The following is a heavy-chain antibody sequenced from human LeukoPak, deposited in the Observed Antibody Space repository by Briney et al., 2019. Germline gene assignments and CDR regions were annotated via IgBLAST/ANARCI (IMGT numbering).Heavy chain of an antibody. CDR1: SGSISSGVYY. D-gene: IGHD5-24*01. CDR2: IYYSGST. J-gene: IGHJ4*02. Sequence: SQTLSLTCPVFSGSISSGVYYWSWIRQHPGKGLEWIGYIYYSGSTYYNPSLKSRVTISVDTSKNQFSLKLSSVTAADTAVYYCARGVRWLQLSYFDYWGQGTLVTVSS. CDR3: ARGVRWLQLSYFDY. V-gene: IGHV4-31*03.